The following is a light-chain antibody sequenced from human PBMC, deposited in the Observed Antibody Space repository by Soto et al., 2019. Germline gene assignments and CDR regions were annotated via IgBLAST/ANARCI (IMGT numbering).Light chain of an antibody. Sequence: LTQPASVSGSPGQSITISCTGTSSDIVAYNFVSWYQHHPGKAPKVLIYDVNNRPSGVSKRFSGSKSGNAASLTISGLQAEDEADYYCSSYTYTNTPLYVFGSGTKVTVL. CDR3: SSYTYTNTPLYV. V-gene: IGLV2-14*03. J-gene: IGLJ1*01. CDR2: DVN. CDR1: SSDIVAYNF.